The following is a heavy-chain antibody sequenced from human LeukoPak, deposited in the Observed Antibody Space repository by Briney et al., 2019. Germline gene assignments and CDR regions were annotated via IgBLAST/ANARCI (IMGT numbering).Heavy chain of an antibody. D-gene: IGHD1-1*01. CDR1: GYTFSDYY. V-gene: IGHV1-2*02. CDR3: ARVASTTRRNDAFDI. CDR2: INPNSGDT. Sequence: ASVKVSCKASGYTFSDYYIHWVRQAPGQGLEWMGWINPNSGDTIYAQKFQGRVTMTRDTSISSAYMELSRLTSDDTAVYCCARVASTTRRNDAFDIWGQGTMVTVSS. J-gene: IGHJ3*02.